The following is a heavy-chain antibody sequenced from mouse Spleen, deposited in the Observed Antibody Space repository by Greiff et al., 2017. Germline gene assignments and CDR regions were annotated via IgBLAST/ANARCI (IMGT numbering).Heavy chain of an antibody. D-gene: IGHD2-3*01. Sequence: EVQLQESGPELVKPGASVKISCKASGYSFTGYYMNWVKQSPEKSLEWIGEINPSTGGTTYNQKFKAKATLTVDKSSSTAYMQLKSLTSEDSAVYYCARRDGYYVFFGDWGQGNTRTGSS. CDR1: GYSFTGYY. V-gene: IGHV1-42*01. CDR2: INPSTGGT. CDR3: ARRDGYYVFFGD. J-gene: IGHJ2*01.